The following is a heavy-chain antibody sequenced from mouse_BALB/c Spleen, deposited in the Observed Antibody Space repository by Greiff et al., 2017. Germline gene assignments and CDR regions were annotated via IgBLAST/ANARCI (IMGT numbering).Heavy chain of an antibody. CDR3: ARDQARGRYFDY. V-gene: IGHV2-9*02. CDR2: IWNGGST. CDR1: GFSLTTYG. J-gene: IGHJ2*01. D-gene: IGHD3-2*02. Sequence: QVQLKESGPGLVAPSQSLSITCSVSGFSLTTYGVHWVRQPPGKGLEWLGVIWNGGSTNYNSALMSRLSINKDNSRSQVILKMNSLKSDDTAIDYCARDQARGRYFDYWGQGTTLTVSS.